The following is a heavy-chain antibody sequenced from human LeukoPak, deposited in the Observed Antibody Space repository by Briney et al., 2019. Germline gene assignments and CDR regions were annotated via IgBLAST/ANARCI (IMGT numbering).Heavy chain of an antibody. CDR2: VSYDGTNE. V-gene: IGHV3-30*18. J-gene: IGHJ4*02. CDR1: GFPFSDYG. D-gene: IGHD2-8*01. Sequence: GSLRLSFAASGFPFSDYGMHWVRQAPGKGLEWVAVVSYDGTNEKYADPVKGRFTISRDNSKNTLSLQMNSLRADDTAVYYCAKDWANGDYIDHWGQGTLVTVSS. CDR3: AKDWANGDYIDH.